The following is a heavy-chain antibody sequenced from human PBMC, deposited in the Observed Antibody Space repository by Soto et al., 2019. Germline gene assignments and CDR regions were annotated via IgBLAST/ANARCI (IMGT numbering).Heavy chain of an antibody. Sequence: GESLKISCQASGYSFTAYWIAWVRQMPGKGLEWMATIDPSDSYVDYSPSFRGHVTFSVDRSITTVYLQWNSLKASDSAMYFCTRRASSSFYHFDFWGQGALVTVSS. CDR1: GYSFTAYW. J-gene: IGHJ4*02. D-gene: IGHD2-2*01. CDR3: TRRASSSFYHFDF. CDR2: IDPSDSYV. V-gene: IGHV5-10-1*01.